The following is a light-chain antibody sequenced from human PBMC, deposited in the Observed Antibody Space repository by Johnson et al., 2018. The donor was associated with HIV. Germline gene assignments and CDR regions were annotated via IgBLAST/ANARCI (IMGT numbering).Light chain of an antibody. V-gene: IGLV1-51*02. Sequence: QSVLTQPPSVSEAPGQRVTISCSGTSSTFGNSYISWYQLLPGSPPKLLIFKNNERPSGIPDRFSGSKSGTSATLGITGLQTGDEADYYCGTWDSSLSAYVFGTGTKVTVL. CDR1: SSTFGNSY. CDR2: KNN. J-gene: IGLJ1*01. CDR3: GTWDSSLSAYV.